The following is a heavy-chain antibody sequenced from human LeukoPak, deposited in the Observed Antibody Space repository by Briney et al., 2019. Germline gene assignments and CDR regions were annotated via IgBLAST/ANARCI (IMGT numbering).Heavy chain of an antibody. V-gene: IGHV3-23*01. Sequence: GGSLRLSCAASGFTFSSYAMTWVRQAPGKGLEWVSAISGSGYDTYYADSVKGRFTISRDNSKNTLYLHMNSLRAEDTAVYYCAKRESSGSSWDFDYWGQGTLVTVSS. CDR1: GFTFSSYA. CDR3: AKRESSGSSWDFDY. J-gene: IGHJ4*02. CDR2: ISGSGYDT. D-gene: IGHD6-13*01.